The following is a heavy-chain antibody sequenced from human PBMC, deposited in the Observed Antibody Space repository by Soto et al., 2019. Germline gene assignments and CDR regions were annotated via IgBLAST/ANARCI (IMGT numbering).Heavy chain of an antibody. Sequence: VQSGAEVRKPGESLKISCKGSGYSFTSYWIGWVRQMPGKGLEWMGIIYPGDSDTRYSPSFQGQVTISADKSISTAYLQWSSLKASDTAMYYCARIGSYGYSGDYFDYWGQGTLVTVSS. CDR1: GYSFTSYW. CDR2: IYPGDSDT. V-gene: IGHV5-51*03. D-gene: IGHD5-18*01. CDR3: ARIGSYGYSGDYFDY. J-gene: IGHJ4*02.